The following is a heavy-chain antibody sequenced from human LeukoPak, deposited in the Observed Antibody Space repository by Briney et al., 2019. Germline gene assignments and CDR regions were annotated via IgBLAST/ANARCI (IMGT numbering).Heavy chain of an antibody. CDR3: ARGGHIVVGRADDTFDI. V-gene: IGHV1-69*04. J-gene: IGHJ3*02. Sequence: GASVKDSPKASGGTFINFASSCVQQAPGQGLEWMGRIIPILGIANYAQKFQGRVTLTADKSTSTAYQELSSLRSEDTAVYYCARGGHIVVGRADDTFDIGAKGKMVTVSS. CDR2: IIPILGIA. D-gene: IGHD2-2*01. CDR1: GGTFINFA.